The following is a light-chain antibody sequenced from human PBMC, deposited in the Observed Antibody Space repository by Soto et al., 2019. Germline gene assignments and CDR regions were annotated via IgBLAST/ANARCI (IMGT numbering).Light chain of an antibody. J-gene: IGKJ5*01. V-gene: IGKV1-33*01. CDR2: DAS. CDR3: LQYYDVPIT. CDR1: QDIGNY. Sequence: DIVMTQSTSSLSASVGDIITITCQASQDIGNYVNWYQQKPGKAPKLMIYDASALESGVPSRFSGSGSGTDFTFTISSLQPEDFATYSCLQYYDVPITFGQGTRPENK.